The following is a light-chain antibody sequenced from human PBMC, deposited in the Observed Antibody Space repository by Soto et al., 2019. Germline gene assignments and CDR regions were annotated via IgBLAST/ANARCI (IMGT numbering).Light chain of an antibody. CDR3: QQGNSYPLT. CDR2: AAS. Sequence: DIQLTQSPSFLSASVGDRVTITCRASQDISSYLAWYQQKPGKAPKLLIYAASTLQGGVPSTFSGSGSGKEFTLTITSLQPKDFATYYCQQGNSYPLTFGGGT. J-gene: IGKJ4*01. V-gene: IGKV1-9*01. CDR1: QDISSY.